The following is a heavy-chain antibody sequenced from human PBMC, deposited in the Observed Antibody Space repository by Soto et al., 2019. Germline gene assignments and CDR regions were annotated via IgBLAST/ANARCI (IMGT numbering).Heavy chain of an antibody. CDR1: GFTFNDYA. D-gene: IGHD2-8*01. J-gene: IGHJ3*02. V-gene: IGHV3-23*01. Sequence: EVQLLESGGDLVQPGGSLRLSCAASGFTFNDYALTWVRQVPGKGLEWVSSLSSRGFSTHYAESVKGRFTIARDNIKNMVYLQMNSLRAEDTAVYYCARERAVYCNNGICLAAFDIWGQGTLVTVSS. CDR3: ARERAVYCNNGICLAAFDI. CDR2: LSSRGFST.